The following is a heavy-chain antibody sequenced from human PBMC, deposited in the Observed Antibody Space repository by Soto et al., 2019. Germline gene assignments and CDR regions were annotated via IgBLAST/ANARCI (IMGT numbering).Heavy chain of an antibody. D-gene: IGHD3-9*01. Sequence: GGSLRLSCAASGFTFSSYSMNWVRQAPGKGLEWVSSISSSSSYIYYADSVRGRFTISRDNAKNSLYLQMNSLRAEDTAVYYCARVAPSIYSTPNTLDYWGQGALVTVYS. CDR1: GFTFSSYS. V-gene: IGHV3-21*01. CDR3: ARVAPSIYSTPNTLDY. CDR2: ISSSSSYI. J-gene: IGHJ4*02.